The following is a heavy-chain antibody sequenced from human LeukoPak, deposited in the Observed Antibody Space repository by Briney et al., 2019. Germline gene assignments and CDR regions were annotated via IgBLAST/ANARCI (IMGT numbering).Heavy chain of an antibody. CDR3: ARDPV. V-gene: IGHV3-21*01. CDR2: ISSSSSYI. Sequence: ETLSLTCTVSGGSISSYYWSWVRQAPGKGLEWVSSISSSSSYIYYADSVKGRFTISRDNAKNSLYLQMNSLRAEDTAVYYCARDPVWGQGTMVTVSS. CDR1: GGSISSYY. D-gene: IGHD4-17*01. J-gene: IGHJ3*01.